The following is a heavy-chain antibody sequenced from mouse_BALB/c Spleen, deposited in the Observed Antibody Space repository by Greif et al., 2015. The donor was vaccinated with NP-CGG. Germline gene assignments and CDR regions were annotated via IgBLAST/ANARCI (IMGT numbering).Heavy chain of an antibody. D-gene: IGHD2-10*01. CDR1: GFNIKDYY. Sequence: EVKLVESGAELVRSGASVKLSCTASGFNIKDYYMHWVRQRPEQGLEWIGWIDPENGDTEYAPKFQGKATMTADTSSNTAYLQLSSLTSEDTAVYYCTSYYGKGDAMDYWGQGTSVTVSS. V-gene: IGHV14-4*02. CDR2: IDPENGDT. J-gene: IGHJ4*01. CDR3: TSYYGKGDAMDY.